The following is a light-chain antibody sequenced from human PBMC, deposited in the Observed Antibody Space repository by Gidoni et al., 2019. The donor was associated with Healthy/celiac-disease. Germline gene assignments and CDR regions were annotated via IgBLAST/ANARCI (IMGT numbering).Light chain of an antibody. CDR1: QSVSSSY. CDR3: QQYGSSPWT. CDR2: GAS. J-gene: IGKJ1*01. Sequence: EIVLTHSPGTLSLSPGESATLSCRASQSVSSSYLAWYQQKPGQAPMLLIYGASSRATGIPDRFRGSGSGTDFTLTISRLEPEDFAVYYCQQYGSSPWTLGQGTKVESK. V-gene: IGKV3-20*01.